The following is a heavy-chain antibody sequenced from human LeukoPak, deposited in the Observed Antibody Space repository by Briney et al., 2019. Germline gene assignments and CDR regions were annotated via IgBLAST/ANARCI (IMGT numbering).Heavy chain of an antibody. V-gene: IGHV3-73*01. J-gene: IGHJ4*02. D-gene: IGHD1-26*01. CDR1: GFTLSGSA. Sequence: PGGSLKLSCAASGFTLSGSAMHWVRQASGKGLEWVGRIRSKANSYATAYAASVKGRFTISRDDSKNTAYLQMNSLKTEDTAVYYCTRRVGATDYWGQGTLVTVSS. CDR3: TRRVGATDY. CDR2: IRSKANSYAT.